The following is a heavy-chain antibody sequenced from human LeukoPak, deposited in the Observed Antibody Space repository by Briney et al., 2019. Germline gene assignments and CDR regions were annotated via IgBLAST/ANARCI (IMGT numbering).Heavy chain of an antibody. D-gene: IGHD4-23*01. J-gene: IGHJ4*02. CDR1: GSTVSSNY. V-gene: IGHV3-66*01. CDR3: ARWTTVVTDDDY. Sequence: GGSLRLSCGASGSTVSSNYMRWVRQAPGKGLEWVIVIYSGGSTYYADSVKGRFTISRDNSKNTLYLQMNSLRAEDTAVYYCARWTTVVTDDDYWGQGTLVTVSS. CDR2: IYSGGST.